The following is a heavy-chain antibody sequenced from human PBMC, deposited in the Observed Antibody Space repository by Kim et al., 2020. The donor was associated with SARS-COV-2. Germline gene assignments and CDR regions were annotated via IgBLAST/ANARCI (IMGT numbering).Heavy chain of an antibody. CDR3: ARLSVTTLGGPFDY. Sequence: GGSLRLSCAASGFSFSSYRMHWVRQAPGKGLEWVGAISNDGSEQYYPDSMKGRFTISRDNSKNTLDLQMNGLRTEDTAVYYCARLSVTTLGGPFDYWGQGTLVIVSS. CDR2: ISNDGSEQ. CDR1: GFSFSSYR. D-gene: IGHD4-17*01. V-gene: IGHV3-30*04. J-gene: IGHJ4*02.